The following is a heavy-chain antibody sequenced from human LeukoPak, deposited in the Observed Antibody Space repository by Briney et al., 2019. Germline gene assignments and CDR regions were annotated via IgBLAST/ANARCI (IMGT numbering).Heavy chain of an antibody. V-gene: IGHV3-23*01. CDR2: ISFRGDST. CDR1: GFTFSSYA. Sequence: GGSLRLSCAASGFTFSSYAMTWVRQAPGKGLEWVSVISFRGDSTYYADSVKGRFTISRDNSKNTLYIQMISLRAEDTAVYYCAKSLAAIVVTDYYYYGMDVWGQGTTVTVSS. D-gene: IGHD3-22*01. J-gene: IGHJ6*01. CDR3: AKSLAAIVVTDYYYYGMDV.